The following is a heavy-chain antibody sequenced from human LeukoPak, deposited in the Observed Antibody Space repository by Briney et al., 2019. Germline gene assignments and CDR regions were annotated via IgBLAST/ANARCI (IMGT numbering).Heavy chain of an antibody. D-gene: IGHD6-6*01. CDR2: IYYTGST. CDR1: GGSISSLY. V-gene: IGHV4-59*08. CDR3: ARHRAYSSSSPFDY. Sequence: SETLSLTCSVPGGSISSLYWSWIRQPPGKGLEWIGYIYYTGSTNYNPSLRGRVTMFVDMSKNQFSLRLSSVTAADAVVYYCARHRAYSSSSPFDYWGQGTLVTVSS. J-gene: IGHJ4*02.